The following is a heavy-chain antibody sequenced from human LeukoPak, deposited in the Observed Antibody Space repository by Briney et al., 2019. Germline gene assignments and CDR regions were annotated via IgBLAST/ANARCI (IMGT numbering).Heavy chain of an antibody. V-gene: IGHV6-1*01. CDR1: GDSVSSNNAA. CDR2: TYYRSKWYN. J-gene: IGHJ4*02. Sequence: SQTLSLTCAISGDSVSSNNAAWNWIRQSPSRGLEWLGGTYYRSKWYNDYAVSVKSRIAINPDTSKNQFSLQLNSATPGDTAVYYCARKPYRVGASTFDYWGQGTLVTVSS. CDR3: ARKPYRVGASTFDY. D-gene: IGHD1-26*01.